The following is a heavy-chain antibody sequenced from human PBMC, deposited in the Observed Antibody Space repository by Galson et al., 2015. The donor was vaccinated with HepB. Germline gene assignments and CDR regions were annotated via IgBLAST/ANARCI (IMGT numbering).Heavy chain of an antibody. V-gene: IGHV3-23*01. CDR2: ISGSGGST. D-gene: IGHD2-15*01. J-gene: IGHJ3*02. CDR3: AKDVGYCSGGSCYHAFDI. Sequence: SLRLSCAAPGFTFSSYAMSWVRQAPGKGLEWVPAISGSGGSTYYADSVKGRFTISRDNSKNTLYLQMNSLRAEDTAVYYCAKDVGYCSGGSCYHAFDIWGQGTMVAVSS. CDR1: GFTFSSYA.